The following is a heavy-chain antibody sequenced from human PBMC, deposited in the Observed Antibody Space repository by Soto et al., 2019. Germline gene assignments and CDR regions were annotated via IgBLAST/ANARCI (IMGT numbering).Heavy chain of an antibody. CDR3: ARDVAVVVAATYWFDP. D-gene: IGHD2-15*01. CDR1: GGTFSSYT. CDR2: IIPILGIA. Sequence: ASVKVSCKASGGTFSSYTISWVRQAPGQGLEWMGRIIPILGIANYAQKFQGRVTITADKSTSTAYMELSSLRSEDTAVYYCARDVAVVVAATYWFDPWGQGTLVTVSS. J-gene: IGHJ5*02. V-gene: IGHV1-69*04.